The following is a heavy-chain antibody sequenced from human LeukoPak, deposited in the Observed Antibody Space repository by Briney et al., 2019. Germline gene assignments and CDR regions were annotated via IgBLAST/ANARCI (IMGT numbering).Heavy chain of an antibody. D-gene: IGHD6-19*01. CDR2: IGGTGGDT. Sequence: PGGSLRLSCAASRFTFSEFALSWVRQAPGKGLEWVSSIGGTGGDTVYADSVKGRFTISRDNAKNSLYLQVNSLRAEDTAVYYCASQFWWAAVAGTALDCWGQGSLVTVSS. V-gene: IGHV3-23*01. J-gene: IGHJ4*02. CDR3: ASQFWWAAVAGTALDC. CDR1: RFTFSEFA.